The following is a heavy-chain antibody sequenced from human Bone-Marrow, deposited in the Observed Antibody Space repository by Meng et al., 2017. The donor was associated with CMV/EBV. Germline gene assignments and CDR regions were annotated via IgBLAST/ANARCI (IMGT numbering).Heavy chain of an antibody. Sequence: SVKVSCKASGGTFSSYAISWVRQAPGQGLEWMGGIIPIFGTANYAQKFQGRVTITADKSTSTAYMELRSLRSDDTAVYYCASLAREWELPDWGQGTLVTGSS. D-gene: IGHD1-26*01. V-gene: IGHV1-69*06. J-gene: IGHJ4*02. CDR2: IIPIFGTA. CDR1: GGTFSSYA. CDR3: ASLAREWELPD.